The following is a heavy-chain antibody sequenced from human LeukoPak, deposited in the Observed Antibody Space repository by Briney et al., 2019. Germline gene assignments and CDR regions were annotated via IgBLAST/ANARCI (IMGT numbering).Heavy chain of an antibody. Sequence: SETLSLTCAVYGGSFSGYYWSWIRQPPGKGLEWIGEINHSGSTYYNPSLKSRVTISVDTSKNQFSLKLSSVTAADTAVYYCARDRRYVDAFDIWGQGTMVTVSS. J-gene: IGHJ3*02. CDR2: INHSGST. V-gene: IGHV4-34*01. CDR3: ARDRRYVDAFDI. CDR1: GGSFSGYY. D-gene: IGHD5-12*01.